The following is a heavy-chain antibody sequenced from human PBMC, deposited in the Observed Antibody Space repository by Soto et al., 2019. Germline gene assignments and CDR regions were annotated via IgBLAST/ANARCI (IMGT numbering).Heavy chain of an antibody. D-gene: IGHD1-26*01. CDR1: GYTFTSYG. J-gene: IGHJ6*02. CDR3: GRSVGLSYGMDV. V-gene: IGHV1-18*01. Sequence: QVQLVQSGAEVKKPGASVKVSCKASGYTFTSYGISWVRQAPGPGLEWVGWISAYNGNTNYSQKLQGRGTMNTDTSTITAYMELRSLRSDDTAVYYCGRSVGLSYGMDVWGQGTTVTVSS. CDR2: ISAYNGNT.